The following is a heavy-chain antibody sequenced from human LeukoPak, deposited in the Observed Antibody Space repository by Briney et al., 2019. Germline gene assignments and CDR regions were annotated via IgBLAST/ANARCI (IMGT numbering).Heavy chain of an antibody. D-gene: IGHD6-13*01. J-gene: IGHJ5*02. Sequence: GESLKISCKGSGYSFTSYWIGWVRQMPGKGLEWMGIIYPGDSDTRYSPSSQGQVTISADKSISTAYLQWSSLKASDTAMYYCARRRAAAGTLNWFDPWGQGTLVTVSS. CDR1: GYSFTSYW. CDR3: ARRRAAAGTLNWFDP. V-gene: IGHV5-51*01. CDR2: IYPGDSDT.